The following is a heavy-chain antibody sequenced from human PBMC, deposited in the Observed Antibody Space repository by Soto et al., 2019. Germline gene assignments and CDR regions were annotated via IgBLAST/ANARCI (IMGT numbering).Heavy chain of an antibody. CDR1: GGSVSSGDYY. Sequence: QVQLQESGPGLVKPSQTLSLTCTVSGGSVSSGDYYWSWIRQPPGKGLEWIGHIHYSGNTYYTTSFRSRGTISMDTSNNQFSLKLSSVTAADTAVYYCARASSLQQLGHWGQGTQVTVSS. CDR3: ARASSLQQLGH. CDR2: IHYSGNT. V-gene: IGHV4-30-4*01. J-gene: IGHJ4*02. D-gene: IGHD6-13*01.